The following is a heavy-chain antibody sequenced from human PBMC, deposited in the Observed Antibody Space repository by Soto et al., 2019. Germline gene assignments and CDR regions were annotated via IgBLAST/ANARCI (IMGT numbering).Heavy chain of an antibody. V-gene: IGHV1-69*01. J-gene: IGHJ6*02. CDR3: ARDRPALLLTYYGMDV. CDR1: GGTFSSYV. Sequence: QVQLVQSGAEVKKPGSSVKVSCKASGGTFSSYVISWVRQAPGQGLEWMGGIIPIFGTANYAQKFQGRVTITADESTSTAYMELSSLRSEDTAVYYCARDRPALLLTYYGMDVWGQGTTVTVSS. CDR2: IIPIFGTA. D-gene: IGHD2-15*01.